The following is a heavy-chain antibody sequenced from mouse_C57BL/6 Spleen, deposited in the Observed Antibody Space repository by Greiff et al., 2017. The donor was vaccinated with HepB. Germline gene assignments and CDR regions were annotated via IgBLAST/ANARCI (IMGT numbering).Heavy chain of an antibody. J-gene: IGHJ4*01. V-gene: IGHV1-81*01. CDR2: IYPRSGNT. D-gene: IGHD1-1*01. CDR3: ARGDTTVVATKGYAMDY. CDR1: GYTFTSYG. Sequence: VKLQESGAELARPGASVKLSCKASGYTFTSYGISWVKQRTGQGLEWIGEIYPRSGNTYYNEKFKGKATLTADKSSSTAYMELRSLTSEDSAVYFCARGDTTVVATKGYAMDYWGQGTSVTVSS.